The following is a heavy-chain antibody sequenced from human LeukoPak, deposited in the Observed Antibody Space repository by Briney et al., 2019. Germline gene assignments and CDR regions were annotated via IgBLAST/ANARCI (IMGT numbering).Heavy chain of an antibody. V-gene: IGHV3-7*03. D-gene: IGHD3-16*01. CDR1: GFTFSSYL. CDR2: INHNGNVN. J-gene: IGHJ6*02. CDR3: ARGGGLDV. Sequence: GALGLSCAASGFTFSSYLMKWARQAPGEGLEWVASINHNGNVNYYVDSVKGRFTISRGNAKNSLYLQMSNLRAEDTAVYFCARGGGLDVWGQGATVTVSS.